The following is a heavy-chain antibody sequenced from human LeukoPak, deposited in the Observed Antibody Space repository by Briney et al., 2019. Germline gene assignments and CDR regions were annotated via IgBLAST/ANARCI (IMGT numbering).Heavy chain of an antibody. V-gene: IGHV3-48*01. D-gene: IGHD1-26*01. CDR2: ISSSSSTI. J-gene: IGHJ4*02. CDR3: ARDTSSGSYYGEGPLDY. CDR1: GFTFSSYS. Sequence: GGSLRLSCAASGFTFSSYSMNWVRQAPGKGLEWVSYISSSSSTIYYADSVKGRFTISRDNAKNSLYLQMNSLRAEDTAVHYCARDTSSGSYYGEGPLDYWGQGTLVTVSS.